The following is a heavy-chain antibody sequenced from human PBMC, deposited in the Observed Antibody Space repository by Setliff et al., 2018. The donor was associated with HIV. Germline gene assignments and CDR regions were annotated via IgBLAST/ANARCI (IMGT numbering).Heavy chain of an antibody. CDR1: GGTFSSYA. CDR2: ISPIIGNA. J-gene: IGHJ5*02. Sequence: ASVKVSCKASGGTFSSYAITWVRQAPGQGLEWMGGISPIIGNANYAQKFQGRITITADKSTSTAYMELSSLRSEDTAVYYCARDLGSGRRWFDPWGQGTMVTVSS. CDR3: ARDLGSGRRWFDP. V-gene: IGHV1-69*10. D-gene: IGHD3-10*01.